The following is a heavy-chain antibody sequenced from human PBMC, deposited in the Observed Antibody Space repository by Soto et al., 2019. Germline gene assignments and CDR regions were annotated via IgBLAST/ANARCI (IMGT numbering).Heavy chain of an antibody. CDR2: IYWDDDN. CDR3: ARDISGYYGFDY. Sequence: QITLKESGPTLVKPTQTLTLTCAFSGFSLSTRRVGVGWIRQPPGKALEWLALIYWDDDNRFSPSLKSRLSITKDTSKDQVVLTMTDMDLVDTATYYCARDISGYYGFDYWGQGILVTVSS. V-gene: IGHV2-5*02. D-gene: IGHD3-22*01. J-gene: IGHJ4*02. CDR1: GFSLSTRRVG.